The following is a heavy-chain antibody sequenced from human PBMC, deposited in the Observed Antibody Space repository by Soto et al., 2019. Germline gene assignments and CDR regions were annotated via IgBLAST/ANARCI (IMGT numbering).Heavy chain of an antibody. J-gene: IGHJ4*02. CDR3: ARDVGWENLLGFLNL. CDR1: GFTFSNYA. V-gene: IGHV3-30-3*01. Sequence: GGSLRLSCAASGFTFSNYAMLWVRQAPGKGLEWVALMSYDGNKEYYADSVKGRFTISRDTSNYTLFLQMNSLKPEDTAVYYCARDVGWENLLGFLNLWGQGT. D-gene: IGHD1-26*01. CDR2: MSYDGNKE.